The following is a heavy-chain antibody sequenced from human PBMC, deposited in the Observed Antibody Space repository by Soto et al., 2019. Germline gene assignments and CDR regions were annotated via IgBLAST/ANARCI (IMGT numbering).Heavy chain of an antibody. V-gene: IGHV3-23*01. CDR1: GFTFSNYA. CDR3: AKRVKDFWRGYYGHYGMDV. Sequence: EVQLLESGGGLVQPGGSLRLSCAASGFTFSNYAMSWVRQAPGKGLEWVSTISGSGGSTYYADSVKGRFTISRANSKNTLYMQMNSLRAEETGVYYCAKRVKDFWRGYYGHYGMDVWGQGTTVTVSS. D-gene: IGHD3-3*01. CDR2: ISGSGGST. J-gene: IGHJ6*02.